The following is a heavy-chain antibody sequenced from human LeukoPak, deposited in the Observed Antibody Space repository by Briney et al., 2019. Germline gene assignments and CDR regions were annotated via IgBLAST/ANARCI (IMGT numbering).Heavy chain of an antibody. CDR3: AELGITMIGGV. D-gene: IGHD3-10*02. Sequence: PGGSLRLSRAASEFILSRYWMSWVRQAPGKGLEWVANIKQDGSEKYYVDSVKGRFTISRDNAKNSLYLQMNSLRAEDTAVYYCAELGITMIGGVWGKGTTVTISS. V-gene: IGHV3-7*01. CDR1: EFILSRYW. CDR2: IKQDGSEK. J-gene: IGHJ6*04.